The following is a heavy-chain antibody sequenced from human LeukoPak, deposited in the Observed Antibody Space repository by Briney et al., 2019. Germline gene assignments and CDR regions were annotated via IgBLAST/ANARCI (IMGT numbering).Heavy chain of an antibody. CDR1: GFTFSSYS. D-gene: IGHD1-26*01. J-gene: IGHJ4*02. CDR3: AREVSGSYGGFFDY. CDR2: ISSSSSYI. V-gene: IGHV3-21*01. Sequence: GGSLRLSCAASGFTFSSYSMNWVRQAPGKGLEWVSSISSSSSYIYYADSVKGRFTISKDNAKNSLYLQMNSLRAEDTAVYYCAREVSGSYGGFFDYWGQGTLVTVSS.